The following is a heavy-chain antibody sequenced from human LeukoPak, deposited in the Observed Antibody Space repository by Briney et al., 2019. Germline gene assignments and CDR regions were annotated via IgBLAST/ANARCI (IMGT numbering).Heavy chain of an antibody. D-gene: IGHD4-17*01. CDR1: GGSFSGYY. V-gene: IGHV4-34*01. CDR2: INHSGST. Sequence: TSETLSLTCAVYGGSFSGYYWSWIRQPPGKGLEWIGEINHSGSTNYNPSLKSRVTISVDTSKNQFSLKLSSVTAADTAVYYYARGPRTTVTTSWVRAKYGMDVWGQGTTVTVSS. CDR3: ARGPRTTVTTSWVRAKYGMDV. J-gene: IGHJ6*02.